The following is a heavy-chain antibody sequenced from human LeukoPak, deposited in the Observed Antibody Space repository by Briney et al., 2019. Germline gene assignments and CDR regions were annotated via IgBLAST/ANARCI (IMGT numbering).Heavy chain of an antibody. D-gene: IGHD6-13*01. CDR2: IYYSGST. J-gene: IGHJ4*02. V-gene: IGHV4-39*01. CDR1: GDSIFSSSYY. CDR3: ASWYSGTWPRQIDY. Sequence: PSETLSLTCTVSGDSIFSSSYYWGWIRQPPGKGLEGIGKIYYSGSTNYNPSLRSRVAISVDTSKNQFPLRLSSLTAADTAIYYCASWYSGTWPRQIDYWGQGTRVSVSS.